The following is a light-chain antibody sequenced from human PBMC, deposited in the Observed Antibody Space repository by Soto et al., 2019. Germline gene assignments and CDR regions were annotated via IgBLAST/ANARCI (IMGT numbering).Light chain of an antibody. CDR1: QSVSSY. CDR3: QQYSNWPWT. Sequence: EILLTQSPAPLSLSPGERATLSCRASQSVSSYLAWYQQKPGQAPRLLIYDASNRATDVPARFSGSGSGTEFTLTISSLQSEDFAVYYCQQYSNWPWTFGQGTKVEI. J-gene: IGKJ1*01. CDR2: DAS. V-gene: IGKV3-11*01.